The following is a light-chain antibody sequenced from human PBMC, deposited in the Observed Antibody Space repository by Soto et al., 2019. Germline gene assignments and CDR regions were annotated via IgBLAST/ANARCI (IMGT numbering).Light chain of an antibody. Sequence: EIVMTQSPATLSVSPGERANLSCRASQSVSSNLAWYQQKPGQAPRRLIYGASTRATGIPARFSGSGSGTEFTLTISSLQSEDFAVYYCQQYNNWPRTVGQGTKVEIK. V-gene: IGKV3-15*01. CDR1: QSVSSN. CDR2: GAS. J-gene: IGKJ1*01. CDR3: QQYNNWPRT.